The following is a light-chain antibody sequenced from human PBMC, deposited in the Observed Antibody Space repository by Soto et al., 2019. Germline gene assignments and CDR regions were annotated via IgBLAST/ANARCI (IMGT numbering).Light chain of an antibody. J-gene: IGKJ2*01. CDR2: DAS. Sequence: DIQMTQSPSTLSASVGDRVTITCRASQSVSGWLAWYQQKPGKAPKLLIYDASSLASGVPSRFSGSGSGTDFTLTISSLQPADFATYYCQQYNTYSYTFGQGTKVDIK. V-gene: IGKV1-5*01. CDR1: QSVSGW. CDR3: QQYNTYSYT.